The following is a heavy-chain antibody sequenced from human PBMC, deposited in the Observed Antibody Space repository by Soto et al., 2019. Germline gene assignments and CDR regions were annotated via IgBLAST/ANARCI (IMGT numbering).Heavy chain of an antibody. D-gene: IGHD2-15*01. V-gene: IGHV1-69*08. Sequence: QVQLVQSGAEVKKPGSSVKVSCEASGGTFGSYTISWVRQAPGQGLEWMGRIIPMLDTAAYAQKFQGRVTITADRSTSTAYMELSRLTSEDTAVYYCARVLVVVSAEYFQKWGQGTLVTVPS. CDR1: GGTFGSYT. CDR2: IIPMLDTA. CDR3: ARVLVVVSAEYFQK. J-gene: IGHJ1*01.